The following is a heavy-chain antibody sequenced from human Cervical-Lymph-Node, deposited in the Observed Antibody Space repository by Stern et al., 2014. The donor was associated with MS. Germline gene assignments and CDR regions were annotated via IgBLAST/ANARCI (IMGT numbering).Heavy chain of an antibody. J-gene: IGHJ5*02. CDR2: ILNDGTNK. V-gene: IGHV3-30*04. CDR3: ARGSYTRSSWFDP. CDR1: GFAFRSYT. Sequence: VQLVESGGGVVQPGRSLRLSCAASGFAFRSYTMHWVRQAPGKGLEWAAVILNDGTNKYYADSVKGRFTISRDNSKHTLYLQMNSLRAEDTAVYYCARGSYTRSSWFDPWGQGTLVTVSS. D-gene: IGHD6-6*01.